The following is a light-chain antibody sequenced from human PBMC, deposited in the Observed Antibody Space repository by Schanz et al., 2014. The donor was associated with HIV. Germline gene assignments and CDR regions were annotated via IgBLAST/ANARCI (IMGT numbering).Light chain of an antibody. J-gene: IGKJ3*01. CDR2: GAS. V-gene: IGKV1-12*02. Sequence: GDKVTITCRASQSISRWLAWYQQRPGKAPNLLIYGASSLQSGVPSRFSGSGYGTDFTLTISSLQPEDFATYYCLQLNNFPFTFGPGTKVDLK. CDR3: LQLNNFPFT. CDR1: QSISRW.